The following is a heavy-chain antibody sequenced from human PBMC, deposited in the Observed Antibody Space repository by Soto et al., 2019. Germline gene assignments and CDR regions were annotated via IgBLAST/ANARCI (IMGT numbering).Heavy chain of an antibody. Sequence: PGGSLRPFSAGAGLTFCRDGLHWVSKARGKALPGVAVRLYDASSEPYADSVKGRFTISRVYPKNTLYLQMKSLRAEVTAVYYCEKGMERYIVLMVYGYGMDAWGQGT. J-gene: IGHJ6*02. CDR1: GLTFCRDG. V-gene: IGHV3-30*18. D-gene: IGHD2-8*01. CDR2: RLYDASSE. CDR3: EKGMERYIVLMVYGYGMDA.